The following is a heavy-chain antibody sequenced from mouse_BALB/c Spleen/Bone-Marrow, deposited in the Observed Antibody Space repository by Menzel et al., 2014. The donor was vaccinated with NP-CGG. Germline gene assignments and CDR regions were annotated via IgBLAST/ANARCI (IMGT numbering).Heavy chain of an antibody. CDR1: GSDFSRYW. D-gene: IGHD1-1*02. Sequence: EVKLMESGGGLVQPGGSLKLSCAASGSDFSRYWVSWVRQAPGKGLEWIGEINPDSSTINYTPSLKDKFIFSRGNAKNTLYLQMSKVRSEDTGLYYCARCGNYVMDYWGQGTSVTVSS. J-gene: IGHJ4*01. CDR2: INPDSSTI. CDR3: ARCGNYVMDY. V-gene: IGHV4-1*02.